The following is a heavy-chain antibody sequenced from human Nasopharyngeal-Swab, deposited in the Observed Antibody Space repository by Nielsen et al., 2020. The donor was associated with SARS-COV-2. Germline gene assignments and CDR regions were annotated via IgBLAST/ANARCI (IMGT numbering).Heavy chain of an antibody. Sequence: ASVKVSCKASGYTFTSYGISWVRQAPAQGLEWMGWISAYNGNTNYAQKLQGRVTMTTDTSTSTAYMELRRLRSDDTAVYYCAREPPLGYCSSTSCPGWFDPWGQGTLVTVSS. V-gene: IGHV1-18*01. CDR3: AREPPLGYCSSTSCPGWFDP. CDR2: ISAYNGNT. CDR1: GYTFTSYG. D-gene: IGHD2-2*01. J-gene: IGHJ5*02.